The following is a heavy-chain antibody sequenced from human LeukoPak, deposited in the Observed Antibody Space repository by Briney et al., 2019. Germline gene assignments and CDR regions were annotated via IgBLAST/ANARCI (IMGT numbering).Heavy chain of an antibody. CDR3: VGDGGGTTPYDC. Sequence: GGSLRLSCAASGFTLSDYWMNWVRQAPGKGPVWVSHISPDGRNIAYADSVKGRFTISRDSAKNTLYLQMNGLRVGDTAVYYCVGDGGGTTPYDCWGQGTLVTVSS. J-gene: IGHJ4*02. D-gene: IGHD1-7*01. CDR1: GFTLSDYW. V-gene: IGHV3-74*01. CDR2: ISPDGRNI.